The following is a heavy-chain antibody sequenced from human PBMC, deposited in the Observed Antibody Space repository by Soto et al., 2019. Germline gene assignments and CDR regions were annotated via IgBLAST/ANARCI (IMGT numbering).Heavy chain of an antibody. V-gene: IGHV4-59*01. CDR2: IYYSGST. Sequence: SEPLSVTCSVAGGCISSYYWSWIRQPPGKGLEWIGYIYYSGSTNYNPSLKSRVTISVDTSKNQFSLKLSSVTAADTAVYYCARASSSGWSYYLDVWGKGTTVTVSS. D-gene: IGHD6-19*01. CDR1: GGCISSYY. CDR3: ARASSSGWSYYLDV. J-gene: IGHJ6*03.